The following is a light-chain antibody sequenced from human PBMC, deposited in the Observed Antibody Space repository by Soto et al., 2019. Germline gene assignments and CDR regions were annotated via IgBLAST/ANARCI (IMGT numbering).Light chain of an antibody. Sequence: QSVLTQPPSVSAAPGQKVTISCSGSSSNIGNHYVSWYQQVPGTAPKLLIYDDKKRPSGIPDRFSGSKSGTSATLGITGLQTGDEADYYCGTWDNSLSAGVFGGGTKLTVL. CDR3: GTWDNSLSAGV. V-gene: IGLV1-51*01. J-gene: IGLJ2*01. CDR1: SSNIGNHY. CDR2: DDK.